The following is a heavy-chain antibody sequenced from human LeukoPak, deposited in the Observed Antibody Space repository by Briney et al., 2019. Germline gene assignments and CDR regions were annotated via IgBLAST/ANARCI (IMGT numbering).Heavy chain of an antibody. CDR1: GGSISSGDYY. D-gene: IGHD1/OR15-1a*01. CDR2: MYNSGNT. CDR3: ARWSPWEQSKSVFDH. Sequence: SETLSLTCTVSGGSISSGDYYWRWIRQPRGRGLEWIGYMYNSGNTYYNPSLKSRVTISGDTSKNQFSLKLSSVTATDTAVYYCARWSPWEQSKSVFDHWGKGTMVTVSS. V-gene: IGHV4-30-4*08. J-gene: IGHJ4*02.